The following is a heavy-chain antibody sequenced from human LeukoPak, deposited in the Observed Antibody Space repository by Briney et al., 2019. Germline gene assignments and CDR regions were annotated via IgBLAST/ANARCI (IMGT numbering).Heavy chain of an antibody. V-gene: IGHV4-4*07. D-gene: IGHD6-19*01. CDR1: GGSISGHY. Sequence: SETLSLTCTVSGGSISGHYWTWIRQSAGKGLEWIGRILTSGSSNYNPSPKSRVTMSVDTSKNRFSLKLSSVTAADTAVYYCARGGSQQWLVDYWGQGTLVTVSS. CDR2: ILTSGSS. CDR3: ARGGSQQWLVDY. J-gene: IGHJ4*02.